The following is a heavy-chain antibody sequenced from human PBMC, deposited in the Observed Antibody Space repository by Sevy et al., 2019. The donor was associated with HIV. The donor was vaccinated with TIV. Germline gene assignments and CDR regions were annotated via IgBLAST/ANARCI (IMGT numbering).Heavy chain of an antibody. D-gene: IGHD4-17*01. V-gene: IGHV3-21*01. CDR3: ARDSNEYGDYRLSYYFDY. CDR2: ISSSNDI. CDR1: VFIFSNFN. Sequence: GGSLRLSCAASVFIFSNFNMKWVRQAPGKGLEWVSSISSSNDIYYADSVKGRFTISRDESKNTLYLQMNSLRAEDTAVYYCARDSNEYGDYRLSYYFDYWGQGALVTVSS. J-gene: IGHJ4*02.